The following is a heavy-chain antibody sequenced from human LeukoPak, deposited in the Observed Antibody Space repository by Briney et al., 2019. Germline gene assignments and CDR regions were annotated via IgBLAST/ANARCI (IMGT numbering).Heavy chain of an antibody. V-gene: IGHV3-33*01. J-gene: IGHJ4*02. Sequence: QAGRSLRRSCAASGFTFSSYGMHWVRQAPGKGLEWVAVIWYDGSNKYYADSVKGRFTISRDNSKNTLYLQMNSLRAEDTAVYYCARTSSGYLDYWGQGTLVTVSS. CDR2: IWYDGSNK. CDR1: GFTFSSYG. D-gene: IGHD3-22*01. CDR3: ARTSSGYLDY.